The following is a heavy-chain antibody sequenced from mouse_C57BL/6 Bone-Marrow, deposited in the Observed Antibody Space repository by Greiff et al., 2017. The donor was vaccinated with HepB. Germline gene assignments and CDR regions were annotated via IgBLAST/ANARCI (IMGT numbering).Heavy chain of an antibody. V-gene: IGHV14-4*01. CDR2: IDPENGDT. Sequence: VQLQQSGAELVRPGASVKLSCTASGFNIKDDYMHWVKQRPEQGLEWIGWIDPENGDTEYASKFQGKATITAYTSSNTADLQLSSLTSEDTAVYYCTPYYYGSSYWGQGTTLTVSS. CDR3: TPYYYGSSY. D-gene: IGHD1-1*01. CDR1: GFNIKDDY. J-gene: IGHJ2*01.